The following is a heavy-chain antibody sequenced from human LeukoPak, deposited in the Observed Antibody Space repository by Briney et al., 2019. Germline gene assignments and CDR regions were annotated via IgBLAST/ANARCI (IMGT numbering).Heavy chain of an antibody. V-gene: IGHV3-23*01. Sequence: GGSLRLSCAASGFTFSSYAMSWVRQAPGKGLEWVSAISGSGGSTYYADSVKDRFTISRDNSKNTLYLQMNSLRAEDTAVYYCAKDRGKDYGGNSETKYNWFDPWGQGTLVTVSS. J-gene: IGHJ5*02. CDR3: AKDRGKDYGGNSETKYNWFDP. D-gene: IGHD4-23*01. CDR1: GFTFSSYA. CDR2: ISGSGGST.